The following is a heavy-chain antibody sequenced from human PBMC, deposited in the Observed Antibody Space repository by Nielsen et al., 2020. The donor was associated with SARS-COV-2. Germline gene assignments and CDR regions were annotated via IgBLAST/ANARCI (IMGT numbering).Heavy chain of an antibody. Sequence: GSLRLSCTVSGGSISSYYWSWIRQPPGKGLEWIAYIYYSGSTNYNPSLKSRVTISVDTSKNQFSLKLSSVTAADTAVYYCARTITIFGVVIRGSMDVWGQGTTVTVSS. CDR3: ARTITIFGVVIRGSMDV. CDR1: GGSISSYY. D-gene: IGHD3-3*01. CDR2: IYYSGST. J-gene: IGHJ6*02. V-gene: IGHV4-59*08.